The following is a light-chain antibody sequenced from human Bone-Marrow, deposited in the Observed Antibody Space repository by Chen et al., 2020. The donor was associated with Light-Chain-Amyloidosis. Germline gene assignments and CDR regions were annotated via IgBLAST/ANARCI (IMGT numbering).Light chain of an antibody. J-gene: IGLJ1*01. Sequence: QSALTQPASVSGSPGQSITISCTGTSSDVGGDNHVSWYQQNPDQAPKLMIYEVTNRPSWVPDLFSGSKPDNTASLTISGLQTEDEADYFCSSYTITNTLVFGSGTRVTVL. V-gene: IGLV2-14*01. CDR3: SSYTITNTLV. CDR1: SSDVGGDNH. CDR2: EVT.